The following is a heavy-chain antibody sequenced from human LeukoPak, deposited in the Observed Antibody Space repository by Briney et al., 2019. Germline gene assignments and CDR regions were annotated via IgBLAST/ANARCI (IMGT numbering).Heavy chain of an antibody. J-gene: IGHJ4*02. Sequence: SGPTLVNPTQTLTLTCTFSGFSPTSSGVGVGWIRQPPGKALEWLTLIYWNDEKHYSPSLRTRLTITKDTSHNQVVLTLTNVDPVDTATYYCVRRGLDGSYLDYWGQGTLVTVSS. V-gene: IGHV2-5*01. CDR2: IYWNDEK. CDR1: GFSPTSSGVG. D-gene: IGHD1-26*01. CDR3: VRRGLDGSYLDY.